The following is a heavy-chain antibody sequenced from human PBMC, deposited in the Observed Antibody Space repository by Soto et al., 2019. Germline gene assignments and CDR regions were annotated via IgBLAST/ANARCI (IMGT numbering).Heavy chain of an antibody. J-gene: IGHJ4*02. CDR1: GYTFTGYY. V-gene: IGHV1-2*02. CDR2: INPNSGGT. Sequence: RASVKVSCKASGYTFTGYYMHWVRQAPGQGLEWMGWINPNSGGTNYAQKFQGRVTMTRDTSISTAYMELSRLRSDDTAVYYCARDLVVVGATGEIDYWGQGTLVTVSS. D-gene: IGHD1-26*01. CDR3: ARDLVVVGATGEIDY.